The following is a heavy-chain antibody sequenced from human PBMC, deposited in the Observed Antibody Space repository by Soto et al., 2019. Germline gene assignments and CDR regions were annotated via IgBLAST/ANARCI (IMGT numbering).Heavy chain of an antibody. D-gene: IGHD5-18*01. Sequence: PGGSLRLSCAASGFTFDDYAMHWVRQAPGKGLEWVSVINWNAGSIGYADSVKGRFTISKDIAKNSLYLQMNSLRAEDTALYYCAKALGGYTYGPFDYWGRGTLVTVSS. J-gene: IGHJ4*02. V-gene: IGHV3-9*01. CDR1: GFTFDDYA. CDR2: INWNAGSI. CDR3: AKALGGYTYGPFDY.